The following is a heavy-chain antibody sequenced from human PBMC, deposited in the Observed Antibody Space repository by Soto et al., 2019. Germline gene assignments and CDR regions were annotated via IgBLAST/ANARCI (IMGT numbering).Heavy chain of an antibody. CDR1: GFTFSSYS. V-gene: IGHV3-48*02. D-gene: IGHD4-17*01. CDR3: ARDLNYGLFDY. CDR2: ISSSSSTI. J-gene: IGHJ4*02. Sequence: EVQLVESGGGLVQPGGSLRLSCAASGFTFSSYSMNWVRQAPGKGLEWVSYISSSSSTIYYADSVKGRFTISRDNAKNALYLQVNNRRDEDRAVYYCARDLNYGLFDYWGQGTVVTASS.